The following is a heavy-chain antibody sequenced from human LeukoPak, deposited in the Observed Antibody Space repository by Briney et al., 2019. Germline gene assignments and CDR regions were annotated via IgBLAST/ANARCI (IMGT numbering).Heavy chain of an antibody. J-gene: IGHJ4*02. D-gene: IGHD1-26*01. Sequence: GRSLRLSCAASGFTFNSYGMHWVRQAPGKGLKWVAAIWYDGGNKYYADSVKGRFAISRDNSKNTLDLQMNSLRAEDTAEYYCARGRRSTGDTSWYFDSWGRGTLVTVSS. V-gene: IGHV3-33*01. CDR2: IWYDGGNK. CDR1: GFTFNSYG. CDR3: ARGRRSTGDTSWYFDS.